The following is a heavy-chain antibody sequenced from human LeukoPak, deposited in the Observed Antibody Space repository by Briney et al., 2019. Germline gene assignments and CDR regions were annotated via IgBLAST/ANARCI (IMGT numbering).Heavy chain of an antibody. CDR1: GFSFKDYG. V-gene: IGHV3-30*03. CDR3: ARDGDPYYYGSGNYYNPPDY. J-gene: IGHJ4*02. D-gene: IGHD3-10*01. CDR2: MSYDGSNK. Sequence: GGSLRLSCAASGFSFKDYGMSWVRQAPGKGLEWVAVMSYDGSNKYYADPVKGRFSISRYNSKNTLFLQMNSLRAEDTAVYYCARDGDPYYYGSGNYYNPPDYWGQGTLVTVSS.